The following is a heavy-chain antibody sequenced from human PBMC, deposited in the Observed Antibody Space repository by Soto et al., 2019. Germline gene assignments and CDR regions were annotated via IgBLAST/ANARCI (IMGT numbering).Heavy chain of an antibody. CDR2: IYHSGST. J-gene: IGHJ4*02. V-gene: IGHV4-38-2*01. Sequence: PSETLSLTFAVSGYSISSGYYWGWIRQPPGKGLEWIGSIYHSGSTLHNPSLRSRFIISVDTPKSQLSLKINSVTATDTAVSFCTRLVVGGTSGYVGFDHWGQGTQVTVSS. CDR1: GYSISSGYY. D-gene: IGHD2-15*01. CDR3: TRLVVGGTSGYVGFDH.